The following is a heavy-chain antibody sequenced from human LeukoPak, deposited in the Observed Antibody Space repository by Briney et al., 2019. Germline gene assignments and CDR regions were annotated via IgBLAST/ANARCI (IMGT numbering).Heavy chain of an antibody. CDR3: ARDKSRYCNGGSCYSGY. CDR1: GYTFTSYG. J-gene: IGHJ4*02. D-gene: IGHD2-15*01. CDR2: ISAYNGNT. V-gene: IGHV1-18*04. Sequence: ASVKVSCKASGYTFTSYGISWVRQAPGQGLEWVGWISAYNGNTNYAQKLQGRVTMTTDTSTSTAYMELRSLRSDDTAVYYCARDKSRYCNGGSCYSGYWGQGTLVTVSS.